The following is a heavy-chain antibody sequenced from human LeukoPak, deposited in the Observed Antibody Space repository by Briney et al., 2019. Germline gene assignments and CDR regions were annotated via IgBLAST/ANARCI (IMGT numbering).Heavy chain of an antibody. V-gene: IGHV3-21*04. J-gene: IGHJ4*02. CDR2: ISSSSSYI. Sequence: GGSLRLSCVASGFTFSSYSMTWVRQAPGKGLEWVSSISSSSSYIGYADSVKGRFTISRDNSKNTLYLQMNSLRAEDTAVYYCAKEALERPLMWWGQGTLVTVSS. CDR3: AKEALERPLMW. D-gene: IGHD1-1*01. CDR1: GFTFSSYS.